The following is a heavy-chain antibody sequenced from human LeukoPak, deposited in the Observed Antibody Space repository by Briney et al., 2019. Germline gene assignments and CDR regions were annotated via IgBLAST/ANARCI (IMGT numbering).Heavy chain of an antibody. Sequence: GGSLRLSCAASGFPFSTYAMNWVRQAPGKGLEWVSVITGSGGFTQYADSVKGRFTISRDNSKNTLYLQMNSLRAEDTAVYYCAKATGSYWGQGTLVTVSS. V-gene: IGHV3-23*01. J-gene: IGHJ4*02. CDR3: AKATGSY. CDR1: GFPFSTYA. D-gene: IGHD1-26*01. CDR2: ITGSGGFT.